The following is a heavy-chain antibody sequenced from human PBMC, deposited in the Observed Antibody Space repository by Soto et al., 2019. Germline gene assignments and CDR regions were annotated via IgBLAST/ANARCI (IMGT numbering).Heavy chain of an antibody. CDR1: GGTFSSYA. CDR2: IIPIFGTA. J-gene: IGHJ5*02. Sequence: GASVKVSCKASGGTFSSYAISWVRQAPGQGLEWMGGIIPIFGTANYAQKLQGRVTITADESTSTAYMELSSLRSEDTAVYYCARDNYDFWSGYYQENNWFDPWGQGTLVTVSS. CDR3: ARDNYDFWSGYYQENNWFDP. D-gene: IGHD3-3*01. V-gene: IGHV1-69*13.